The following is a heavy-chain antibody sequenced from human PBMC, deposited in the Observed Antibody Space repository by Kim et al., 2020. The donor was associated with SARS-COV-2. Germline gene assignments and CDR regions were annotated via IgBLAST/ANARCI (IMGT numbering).Heavy chain of an antibody. CDR2: INPNSGGT. Sequence: GSVKVSCKASGYTFTGYYMHWVRQAPGQGLEWMGWINPNSGGTNYAQKVQGRVTMTRDTSISTAYMELSRLRSDDTAVYYCARENGVGATTGDAFDIWGQGTMVTVSS. V-gene: IGHV1-2*02. CDR1: GYTFTGYY. J-gene: IGHJ3*02. CDR3: ARENGVGATTGDAFDI. D-gene: IGHD1-26*01.